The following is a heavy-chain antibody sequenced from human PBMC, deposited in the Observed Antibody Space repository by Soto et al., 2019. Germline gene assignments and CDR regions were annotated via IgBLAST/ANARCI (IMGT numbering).Heavy chain of an antibody. V-gene: IGHV1-69*13. CDR1: GGTFSSYA. CDR2: IIPIFGTA. Sequence: SVKVSCKASGGTFSSYAISWVRQAPRQGLEWMGGIIPIFGTANYAQKFQGRVTITADESTSTAYMELSSLRSEDTAVYYCARVLRFLEWSMYYFDYWGQGTLVTVSS. CDR3: ARVLRFLEWSMYYFDY. D-gene: IGHD3-3*01. J-gene: IGHJ4*02.